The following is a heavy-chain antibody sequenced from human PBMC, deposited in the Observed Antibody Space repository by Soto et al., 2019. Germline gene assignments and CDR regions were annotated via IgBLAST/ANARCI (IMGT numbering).Heavy chain of an antibody. Sequence: ASVKVSCKASGYTFTSYGISWVRQAPGQGLEWLGWISTYNGNTNSAPRLQGRLTLTTDTSTNTAYMELRSLTSDDTAVYYCARDRVAGIWGDAFDIWGQGTMVTVSS. V-gene: IGHV1-18*04. CDR3: ARDRVAGIWGDAFDI. CDR2: ISTYNGNT. J-gene: IGHJ3*02. CDR1: GYTFTSYG. D-gene: IGHD3-16*01.